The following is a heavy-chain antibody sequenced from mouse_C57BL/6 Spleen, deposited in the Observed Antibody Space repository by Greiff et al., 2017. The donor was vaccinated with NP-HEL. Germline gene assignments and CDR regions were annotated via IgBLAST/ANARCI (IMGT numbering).Heavy chain of an antibody. J-gene: IGHJ3*01. CDR1: GYTFTDYY. Sequence: EVQLQQSGPELVKPGASVKISCKASGYTFTDYYMNWVKQSHGKSLEWIGDINPNNGGTSYNQKFKGKATLTVDKSSSTAYMELRSLTSEDSAVYYCASTPWAWFAYWGQGTLVTVSA. CDR3: ASTPWAWFAY. CDR2: INPNNGGT. V-gene: IGHV1-26*01.